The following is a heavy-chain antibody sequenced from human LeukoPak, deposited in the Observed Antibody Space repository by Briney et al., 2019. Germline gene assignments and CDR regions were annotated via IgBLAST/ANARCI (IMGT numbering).Heavy chain of an antibody. CDR3: ARDWGQSSRRRFDY. CDR2: ISTDGFST. D-gene: IGHD3-16*01. Sequence: PGGSLRLSCAASGFTFSGYWMHWVRQARGKGLVWVSRISTDGFSTIYADSVKGRFTISRDNAKNSLYLQMNSLRAEDTAVYYCARDWGQSSRRRFDYWGQGTLVTVSS. CDR1: GFTFSGYW. V-gene: IGHV3-74*01. J-gene: IGHJ4*02.